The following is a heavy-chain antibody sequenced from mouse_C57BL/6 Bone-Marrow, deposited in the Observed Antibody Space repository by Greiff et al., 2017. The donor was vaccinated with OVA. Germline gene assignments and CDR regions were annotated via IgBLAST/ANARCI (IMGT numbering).Heavy chain of an antibody. Sequence: QVQLQQPGAELVMPGASVKLSCKASGYTFTSYWMHWVKQRPGQGLEWIGEIDPSDSYTNYNQKFKGKSTLTVDKSSSTAYMQLSSLTSEDSAVYCGAKGLRLRWLDYWGQGTLVTVSA. J-gene: IGHJ3*01. CDR1: GYTFTSYW. CDR3: AKGLRLRWLDY. CDR2: IDPSDSYT. D-gene: IGHD3-2*02. V-gene: IGHV1-69*01.